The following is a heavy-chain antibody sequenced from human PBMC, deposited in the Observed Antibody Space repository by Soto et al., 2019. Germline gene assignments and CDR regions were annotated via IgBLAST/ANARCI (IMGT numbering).Heavy chain of an antibody. V-gene: IGHV4-39*01. CDR2: IYYSGST. CDR3: ARQANSNYYYYYGMDV. Sequence: SETLSLTCTVSGGSISSSSYYWGWIRQPPGKGLEWIGSIYYSGSTYYNQSLKSRVTISVDTSKNQFSLKLSSVTAADTAVYYCARQANSNYYYYYGMDVWGQGTTVTVSS. CDR1: GGSISSSSYY. D-gene: IGHD4-4*01. J-gene: IGHJ6*02.